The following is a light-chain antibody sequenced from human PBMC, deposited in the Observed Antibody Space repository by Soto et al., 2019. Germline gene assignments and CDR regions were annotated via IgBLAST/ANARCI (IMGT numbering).Light chain of an antibody. CDR1: QSITSTY. CDR2: GIT. V-gene: IGKV3-20*01. Sequence: EIVLTQSPGTLSLSPGERATLSCRASQSITSTYLAWYQQKPGQAPRLLIYGITTRATGIPDRFSGSVSGTDFTLTISRLEPEDFAVYYCQQYGSSPRITFGPGTKVDIK. CDR3: QQYGSSPRIT. J-gene: IGKJ3*01.